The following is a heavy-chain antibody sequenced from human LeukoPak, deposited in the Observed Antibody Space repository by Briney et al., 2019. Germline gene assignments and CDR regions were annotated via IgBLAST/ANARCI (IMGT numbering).Heavy chain of an antibody. Sequence: ASVKVSCKTSGYSFSDDYMHWGRQAPGEGLEWMGWINPKSGGTSSAQKFQGRLTKTTGTSITTVYVEVSWPTSDDTAIYYCARADRLDGGAYLIGPWGQGTLVTVSS. CDR1: GYSFSDDY. CDR3: ARADRLDGGAYLIGP. V-gene: IGHV1-2*02. J-gene: IGHJ5*02. D-gene: IGHD2-21*01. CDR2: INPKSGGT.